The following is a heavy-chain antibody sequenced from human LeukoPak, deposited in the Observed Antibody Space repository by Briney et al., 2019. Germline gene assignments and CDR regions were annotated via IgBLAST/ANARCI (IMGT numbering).Heavy chain of an antibody. CDR1: GFTFSSYS. CDR3: VRDGWNDDY. Sequence: GGSLRLSCAASGFTFSSYSMNWVRQAPGRGLEWVSSISSSSSYIYYADSLKGRFTISRDNAKNSLYLQMNSLRAEDTAVYYCVRDGWNDDYWGQGTLVTVSS. J-gene: IGHJ4*02. CDR2: ISSSSSYI. V-gene: IGHV3-21*01. D-gene: IGHD1-1*01.